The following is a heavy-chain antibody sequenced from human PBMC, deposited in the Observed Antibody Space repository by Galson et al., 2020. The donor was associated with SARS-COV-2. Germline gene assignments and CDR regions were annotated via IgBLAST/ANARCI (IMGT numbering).Heavy chain of an antibody. J-gene: IGHJ4*02. D-gene: IGHD3-10*01. Sequence: GESLKISCKGSGYDFTTYWIGWVRQMPGKGLEWMGIIYPGDSDTTYSPSFQGQITISVDKSISTAYLQWSSLKASDTAMYFCARHGFSVVRGVAFDHWGQGTLVTVSS. V-gene: IGHV5-51*01. CDR2: IYPGDSDT. CDR1: GYDFTTYW. CDR3: ARHGFSVVRGVAFDH.